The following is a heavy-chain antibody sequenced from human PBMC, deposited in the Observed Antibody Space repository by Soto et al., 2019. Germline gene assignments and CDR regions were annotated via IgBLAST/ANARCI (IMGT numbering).Heavy chain of an antibody. CDR2: ISYDGRNK. D-gene: IGHD6-19*01. CDR1: GFTFSIYG. J-gene: IGHJ6*02. CDR3: VKDGSSGWPYFYDMDV. Sequence: GGSLRLSCAASGFTFSIYGMHWVRHAPGKGLEWVAVISYDGRNKYYADAVKGRFTISRDNSKNTLYLQMSSLRAEDTAVYYCVKDGSSGWPYFYDMDVWGQGTTVTVSS. V-gene: IGHV3-30*18.